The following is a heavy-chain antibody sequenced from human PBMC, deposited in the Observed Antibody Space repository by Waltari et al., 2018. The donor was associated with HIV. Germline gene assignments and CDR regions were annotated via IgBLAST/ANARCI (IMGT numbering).Heavy chain of an antibody. CDR3: ARRGDGFNQHARLDH. J-gene: IGHJ4*02. Sequence: QLHLQESGPGLVKPSETLAPTCTVPGGSITRNDFYWAWIRQPPGKGLEWIGLMYNSGTTDYNPSLKSRVSMSRDTSKNRFSLRLHSVTAADTAIYYCARRGDGFNQHARLDHWGPGTLVTVSS. CDR1: GGSITRNDFY. CDR2: MYNSGTT. D-gene: IGHD2-2*01. V-gene: IGHV4-39*01.